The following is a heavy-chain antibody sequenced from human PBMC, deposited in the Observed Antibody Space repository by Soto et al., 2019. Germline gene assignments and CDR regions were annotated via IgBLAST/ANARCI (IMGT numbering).Heavy chain of an antibody. CDR2: IRSKTDGGTT. D-gene: IGHD1-26*01. Sequence: EVQLVESGGGLVKPGGSLRLSCAASGLTFTDAWMNWVRQAPGKGLEWVGRIRSKTDGGTTDYAAPVEGRFIISRDDSKNTVDLQLNGLKIEDTAVYYCTTYSGAAFEYWGQGTPVTVSS. CDR1: GLTFTDAW. J-gene: IGHJ4*02. CDR3: TTYSGAAFEY. V-gene: IGHV3-15*01.